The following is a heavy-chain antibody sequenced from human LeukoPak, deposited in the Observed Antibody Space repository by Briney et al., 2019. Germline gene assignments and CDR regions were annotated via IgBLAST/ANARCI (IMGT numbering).Heavy chain of an antibody. J-gene: IGHJ4*02. D-gene: IGHD6-19*01. Sequence: GRSLRLSCASSGFTFSTYWMSWVRQAPGKGLEWVANIKKDGSERNYVDSVKGRFTISRDNAKNSLYLRMNSLRVEDTAVYYCARGQWLGHCWGQGTLVTVSS. CDR2: IKKDGSER. CDR1: GFTFSTYW. CDR3: ARGQWLGHC. V-gene: IGHV3-7*03.